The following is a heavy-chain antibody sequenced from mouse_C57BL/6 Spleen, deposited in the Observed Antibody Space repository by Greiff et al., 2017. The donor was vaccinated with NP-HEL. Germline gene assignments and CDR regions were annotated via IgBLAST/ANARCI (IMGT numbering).Heavy chain of an antibody. D-gene: IGHD2-1*01. CDR1: GFTFSSYA. CDR3: AREGYGNYEGYYFDY. J-gene: IGHJ2*01. Sequence: DVKLVESGGGLVKPGGSLKLSCAASGFTFSSYAMSWVRQTPEKRLEWVATISDGGSYTYYPDNVKGRFTISRDNAKNNLYLQMSHLKSEDTAMYYCAREGYGNYEGYYFDYWGQGTTLTVSS. V-gene: IGHV5-4*01. CDR2: ISDGGSYT.